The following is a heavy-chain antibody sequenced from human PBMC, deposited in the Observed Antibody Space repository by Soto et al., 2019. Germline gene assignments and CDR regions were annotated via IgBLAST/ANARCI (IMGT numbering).Heavy chain of an antibody. Sequence: ASVKVSCKASGYTFTSYDINWVRQATGQGLEWMGWMNPNSGNTGYAQKFQGRVTMTRNTSISTAYMELSSLRSEDTAVYYCARGFHGSGCYRGGRWVYYWGQRTLVTVSS. CDR3: ARGFHGSGCYRGGRWVYY. CDR1: GYTFTSYD. D-gene: IGHD6-19*01. J-gene: IGHJ4*02. CDR2: MNPNSGNT. V-gene: IGHV1-8*01.